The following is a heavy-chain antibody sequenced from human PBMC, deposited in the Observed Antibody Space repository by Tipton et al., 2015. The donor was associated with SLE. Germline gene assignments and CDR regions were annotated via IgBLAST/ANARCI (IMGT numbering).Heavy chain of an antibody. V-gene: IGHV4-31*03. CDR3: ARYYYDSTGDCLFDY. J-gene: IGHJ4*02. CDR2: IFDSGTT. Sequence: TLSLTCTVSSGSISSGGHYWSWIRQHPGKGVEWMGYIFDSGTTYYNPSLDRRLTISSDMSEKQFSLKLSSVTAADTAVYYCARYYYDSTGDCLFDYWGQGTLVTVAS. D-gene: IGHD3-22*01. CDR1: SGSISSGGHY.